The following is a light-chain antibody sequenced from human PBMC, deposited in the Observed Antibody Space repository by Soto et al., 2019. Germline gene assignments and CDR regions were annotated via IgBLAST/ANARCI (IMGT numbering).Light chain of an antibody. CDR3: CSYAGSSTYV. CDR2: EGS. J-gene: IGLJ1*01. Sequence: QSVLTQPASVSGSPGQSITISCTGTSSDVGSYNLVSWYQQHPGKAPKLMIYEGSKRPSGVSNRFSGSKSGNTASLTISGLQAEDEADYYCCSYAGSSTYVFGTGTEVTVI. CDR1: SSDVGSYNL. V-gene: IGLV2-23*01.